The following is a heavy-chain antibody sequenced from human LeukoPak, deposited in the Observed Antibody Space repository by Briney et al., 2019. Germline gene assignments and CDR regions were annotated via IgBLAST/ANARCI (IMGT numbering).Heavy chain of an antibody. D-gene: IGHD1-26*01. CDR3: ASDIVLKGY. CDR1: GFTFSSYE. V-gene: IGHV3-48*03. Sequence: QPGGSLRLSCAASGFTFSSYEMNWVRQAPGKGLEWVSYISISGDTKNYADSVKGRFTISRDNAKNSLYLQMNSLRAEDTAVYYCASDIVLKGYWGQGTLVTVSS. CDR2: ISISGDTK. J-gene: IGHJ4*02.